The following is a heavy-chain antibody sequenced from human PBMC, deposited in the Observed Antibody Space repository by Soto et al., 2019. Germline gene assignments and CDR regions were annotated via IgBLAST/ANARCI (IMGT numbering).Heavy chain of an antibody. Sequence: SETLSLTCTVSGGSISSYYWSWIRQPPGKGLEWIGYIYYSGSTNYNPSLKSRVTVSVDTSKNQFSLKLSSVTAADTAVYYCARRYGGTFDYWGQGTLVTVSS. CDR3: ARRYGGTFDY. CDR1: GGSISSYY. V-gene: IGHV4-59*08. D-gene: IGHD2-15*01. J-gene: IGHJ4*02. CDR2: IYYSGST.